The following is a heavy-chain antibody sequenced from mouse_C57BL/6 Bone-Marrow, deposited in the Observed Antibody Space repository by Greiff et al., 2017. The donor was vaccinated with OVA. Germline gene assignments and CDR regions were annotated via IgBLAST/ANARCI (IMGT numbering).Heavy chain of an antibody. CDR2: IHPNSGST. V-gene: IGHV1-64*01. Sequence: VQLQQSGAELVKPGASVKLSCKASGYTFTSYWMHWVKQRPGQGLEWIGMIHPNSGSTNYNEKFKSKATLTVDKSSSTAYMQLSSLTSEDSAVYYCARSITTVVAENYAMDYWGQGTSVTVSS. J-gene: IGHJ4*01. CDR3: ARSITTVVAENYAMDY. D-gene: IGHD1-1*01. CDR1: GYTFTSYW.